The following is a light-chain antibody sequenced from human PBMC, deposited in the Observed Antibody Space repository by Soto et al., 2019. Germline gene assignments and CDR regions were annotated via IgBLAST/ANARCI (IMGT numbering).Light chain of an antibody. J-gene: IGKJ5*01. CDR2: GAS. Sequence: EIVMTQSPVTLSVSPGGRATLSCRASQSISDTLAWYQQKPGQAPRLLIHGASTRAPGFPARFSGSGSGTDFTLTISSLEPEDFATYYCQQLHSYPFTFGQGTRLEIK. V-gene: IGKV3-15*01. CDR1: QSISDT. CDR3: QQLHSYPFT.